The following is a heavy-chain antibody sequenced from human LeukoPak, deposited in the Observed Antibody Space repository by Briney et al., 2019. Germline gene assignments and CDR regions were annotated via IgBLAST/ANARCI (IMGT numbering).Heavy chain of an antibody. J-gene: IGHJ5*02. V-gene: IGHV3-66*02. CDR3: ASQESSGRYGWFDP. CDR1: GFTVSSNY. CDR2: IYSGGST. Sequence: PGGSLRLSCAASGFTVSSNYMSWVRQAPGKGLEWVSVIYSGGSTYYADSVKGRFTISRDNSKNTLYLQMNSLRAEDTAVYYCASQESSGRYGWFDPWGQGTLVTVSS. D-gene: IGHD6-19*01.